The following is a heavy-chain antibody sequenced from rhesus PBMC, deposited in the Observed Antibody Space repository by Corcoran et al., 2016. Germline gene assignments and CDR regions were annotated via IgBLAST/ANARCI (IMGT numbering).Heavy chain of an antibody. D-gene: IGHD3-34*01. CDR1: GGYISDSYW. CDR2: IYGSSTST. CDR3: ARDLGGVID. J-gene: IGHJ4*01. V-gene: IGHV4S10*01. Sequence: QVQLQESGPGVVKPSETLSLTCAVSGGYISDSYWWSWIRQPPGKGLEWIGYIYGSSTSTNYNPSLKSRVTISQDTSKNQFSLKLSSVTAADTAVYYCARDLGGVIDWGQGVLVTVSS.